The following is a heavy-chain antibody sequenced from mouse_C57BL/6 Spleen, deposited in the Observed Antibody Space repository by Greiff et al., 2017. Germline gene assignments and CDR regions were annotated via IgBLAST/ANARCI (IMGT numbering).Heavy chain of an antibody. Sequence: EVQLQESGPGLVKPSQSLSLTCSVTGYSITSGYYWNWIRQFPGNKLEWMGYISYDGSNNYNPSLKNRISITRDTAKNQFFLKLNSVTTEDAATYYCSRSYYGSSLYYAMDYWGQGTSVTVSS. CDR3: SRSYYGSSLYYAMDY. CDR2: ISYDGSN. V-gene: IGHV3-6*01. J-gene: IGHJ4*01. D-gene: IGHD1-1*01. CDR1: GYSITSGYY.